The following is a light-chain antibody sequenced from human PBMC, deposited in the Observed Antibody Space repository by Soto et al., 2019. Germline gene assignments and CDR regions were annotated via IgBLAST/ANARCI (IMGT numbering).Light chain of an antibody. V-gene: IGKV3-15*01. J-gene: IGKJ3*01. CDR2: GAS. CDR1: ESVGSK. Sequence: EIVMTQSPATLSVSPGERATLSCRASESVGSKLVWYQQKPGQAPRLLIYGASTRATGIPARFSGSGSGTEFSLTISSLQSEDVAVYYCQQYNNWPLFTFGPGTKVDIK. CDR3: QQYNNWPLFT.